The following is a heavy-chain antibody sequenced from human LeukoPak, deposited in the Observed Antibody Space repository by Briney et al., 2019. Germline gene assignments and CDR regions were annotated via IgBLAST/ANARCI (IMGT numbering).Heavy chain of an antibody. CDR3: GRFPSSSTSIGYYYYYMDV. Sequence: PSQTLSLTCIVSIGSLSSGSYYWSWIRQPAGKGLEWIGRMYTSGSTNYNPSLKSRVTISVDTSKNQFSLKLSSVTAGDTAVYYAGRFPSSSTSIGYYYYYMDVWGKGTTVTVS. CDR2: MYTSGST. CDR1: IGSLSSGSYY. D-gene: IGHD2-21*02. J-gene: IGHJ6*03. V-gene: IGHV4-61*02.